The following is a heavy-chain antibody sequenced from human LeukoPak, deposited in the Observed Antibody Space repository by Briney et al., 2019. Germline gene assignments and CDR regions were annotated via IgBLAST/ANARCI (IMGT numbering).Heavy chain of an antibody. V-gene: IGHV4-34*01. CDR3: ARGVSWFDP. J-gene: IGHJ5*02. CDR1: GGSFSGYY. CDR2: INHSGST. Sequence: SETLSLTCAVYGGSFSGYYWSWIRQPPGKGLEWIGEINHSGSTNYNPSLKSRVTISVDTSKNQFSLKLSSVTAADTAVYYCARGVSWFDPWGQGTLVTVSS.